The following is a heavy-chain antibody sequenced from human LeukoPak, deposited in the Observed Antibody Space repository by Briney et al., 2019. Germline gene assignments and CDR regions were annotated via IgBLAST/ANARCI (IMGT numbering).Heavy chain of an antibody. V-gene: IGHV4-30-2*01. CDR1: GGSISSGGYS. Sequence: SETLSLTCAVSGGSISSGGYSWSWIRQPPGKGLEWIGYIYHSGSTYYNPSLKSRVTISVDRSKNQFPLKLSSVTAADTAVYYCARGGRYYDSSGCFDYWGQGTLVTVSS. J-gene: IGHJ4*02. D-gene: IGHD3-22*01. CDR2: IYHSGST. CDR3: ARGGRYYDSSGCFDY.